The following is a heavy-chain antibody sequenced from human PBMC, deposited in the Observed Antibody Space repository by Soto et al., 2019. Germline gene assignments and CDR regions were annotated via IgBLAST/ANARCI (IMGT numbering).Heavy chain of an antibody. Sequence: GESLRLSCAASGFTVRSNYMSWVRQAPGKGLEWVSVIYSGGSTYYADSVKGRFTISRDNSKNTLYHQMNSLRAEDTAVYYCARDPYYYFGMDVWGQGTTDTVSS. CDR2: IYSGGST. CDR3: ARDPYYYFGMDV. J-gene: IGHJ6*02. CDR1: GFTVRSNY. V-gene: IGHV3-53*01.